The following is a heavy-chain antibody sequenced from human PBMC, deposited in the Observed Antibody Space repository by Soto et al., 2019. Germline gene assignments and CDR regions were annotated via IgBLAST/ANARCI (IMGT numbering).Heavy chain of an antibody. V-gene: IGHV1-3*01. J-gene: IGHJ6*02. CDR2: INAGNGNT. CDR1: GYTFTSYA. D-gene: IGHD1-26*01. Sequence: QVQLVQSGAEVKKPGASVKVSCKASGYTFTSYAMHWVRQAPGQRLEWMGWINAGNGNTKYSQKFQGRVTITRDTSASTSYMELSSLRSEYTAVYYCASSGHTLNVGATFFYYGMDVWGQGTTVTVSS. CDR3: ASSGHTLNVGATFFYYGMDV.